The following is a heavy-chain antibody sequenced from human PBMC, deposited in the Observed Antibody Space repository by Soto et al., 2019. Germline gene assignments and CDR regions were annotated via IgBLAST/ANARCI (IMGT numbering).Heavy chain of an antibody. CDR1: RYTFKSHG. CDR3: ARESEDLTSNFDY. Sequence: PGGSLRLSCVVSRYTFKSHGLSWVRQAPGKGLEWVSSISSTTNYIYYGDSMKGRFTISRDNAKNSLYLEMSSLRAEDTAVYYCARESEDLTSNFDYWGQGTLVTVSS. V-gene: IGHV3-21*06. CDR2: ISSTTNYI. J-gene: IGHJ4*02.